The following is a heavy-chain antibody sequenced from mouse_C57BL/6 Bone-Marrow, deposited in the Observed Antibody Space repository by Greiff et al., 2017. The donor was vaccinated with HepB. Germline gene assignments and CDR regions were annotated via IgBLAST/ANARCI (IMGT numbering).Heavy chain of an antibody. D-gene: IGHD1-1*01. CDR2: INPSNGGT. CDR3: SISDSYYGTPFAY. CDR1: GYTFTSYW. Sequence: QVHVKQPGTELVKPGASVKLSCKASGYTFTSYWMHWVKQRPGQGLEWIGNINPSNGGTNYNEKFKSTATLPVDKSSSTAYMQLSSLTSEDSAVYYCSISDSYYGTPFAYWGQGTLVTVSA. J-gene: IGHJ3*01. V-gene: IGHV1-53*01.